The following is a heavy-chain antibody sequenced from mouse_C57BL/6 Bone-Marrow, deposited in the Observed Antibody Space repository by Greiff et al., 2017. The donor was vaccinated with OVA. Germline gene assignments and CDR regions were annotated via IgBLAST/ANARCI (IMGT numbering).Heavy chain of an antibody. CDR1: GFTFSDYY. J-gene: IGHJ2*01. D-gene: IGHD1-1*01. CDR3: ARHSPYGFDY. V-gene: IGHV5-12*01. Sequence: EVHLVESGGGLVQPGGSLKLSCAASGFTFSDYYMYWVRQTPEKRLEWVAYISNGGGSTYYPDTVKGRFTISRDNAKNTLYLQMSRLKSEDTAMYYCARHSPYGFDYWGQGTTLTVSS. CDR2: ISNGGGST.